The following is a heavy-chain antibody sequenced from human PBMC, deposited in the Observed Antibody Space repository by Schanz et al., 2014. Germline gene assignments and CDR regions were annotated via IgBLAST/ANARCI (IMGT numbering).Heavy chain of an antibody. CDR3: AKDGRLPYYGTGSDFDY. CDR2: IGGSGDST. Sequence: EVHLLESGGGLVQPGGSLRLSCAASGFTFSNHALSWVRQAPGKGLEWVSGIGGSGDSTHYADSVKGRFIISRDNLKNTVYLQMNSLRAGDTAVYYCAKDGRLPYYGTGSDFDYWGQGTLVTVAS. D-gene: IGHD3-22*01. J-gene: IGHJ4*02. V-gene: IGHV3-23*01. CDR1: GFTFSNHA.